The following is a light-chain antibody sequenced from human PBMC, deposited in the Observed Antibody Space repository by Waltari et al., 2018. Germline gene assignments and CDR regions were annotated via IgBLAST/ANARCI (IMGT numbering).Light chain of an antibody. V-gene: IGKV3-15*01. CDR3: QQYNNWPPGT. CDR1: QSIGSS. Sequence: ETVVTQSPATLSMSPGERANLSCRTSQSIGSSLAWYQQRPGQAPRLLIYRASTRATGIPDRCSGSGSETEFTLTISSLQSEDIAVYYCQQYNNWPPGTFGQGTKVEI. CDR2: RAS. J-gene: IGKJ1*01.